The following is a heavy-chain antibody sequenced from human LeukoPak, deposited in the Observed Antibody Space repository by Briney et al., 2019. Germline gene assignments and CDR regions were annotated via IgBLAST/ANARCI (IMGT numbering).Heavy chain of an antibody. Sequence: GGSLRLSCAASGFTFSRHGMNWVRHAPGKGLEWVSGISGSGGDTYYADSVKGRFTISRDNSKNTLYLQMNSLRAEDTAVYYCARVVNSGYYFDYWGQGTLVTVSS. CDR3: ARVVNSGYYFDY. J-gene: IGHJ4*02. CDR1: GFTFSRHG. D-gene: IGHD5-12*01. CDR2: ISGSGGDT. V-gene: IGHV3-23*01.